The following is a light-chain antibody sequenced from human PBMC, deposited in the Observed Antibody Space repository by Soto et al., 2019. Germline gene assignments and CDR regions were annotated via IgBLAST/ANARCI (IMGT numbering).Light chain of an antibody. CDR2: GVT. CDR3: SSYSTSFFYV. J-gene: IGLJ1*01. V-gene: IGLV2-14*01. Sequence: QSVLTQPASVSGSPGQSITISCTGTSSDAGAYNYVSWYQQHPGEAPKLIIYGVTNRPSGVSYRFSGSKSDYTASLTTSGLQAEDEADYYCSSYSTSFFYVFGTGTKVTVL. CDR1: SSDAGAYNY.